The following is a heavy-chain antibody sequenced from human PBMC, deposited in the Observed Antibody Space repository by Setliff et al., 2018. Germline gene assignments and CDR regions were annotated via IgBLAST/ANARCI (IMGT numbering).Heavy chain of an antibody. CDR3: ARDPFLVQQFPYYMDV. V-gene: IGHV1-2*02. Sequence: ASVKVSCKTSGYTFTGYHLHWVRQAPGQGLEWMGWIDPKSGATRYAQKFQGRVTLPRDTSITTAYIEVSILTADDTAVYYCARDPFLVQQFPYYMDVWGKGTTVTVSS. CDR1: GYTFTGYH. CDR2: IDPKSGAT. D-gene: IGHD6-13*01. J-gene: IGHJ6*03.